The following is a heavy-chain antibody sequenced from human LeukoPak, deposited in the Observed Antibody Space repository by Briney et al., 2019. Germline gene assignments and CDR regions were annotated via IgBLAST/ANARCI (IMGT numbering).Heavy chain of an antibody. D-gene: IGHD4-17*01. J-gene: IGHJ3*02. Sequence: SETLSLTCAVYGGSFSGYYWSWIRQPPGKGLEWIGEINHSGSTNYNPSLKSRVTISVDTSKNQFSLKLTSVTAADTAVYYCARVTTSSSDAFDIWGQGTMVTVSS. V-gene: IGHV4-34*01. CDR1: GGSFSGYY. CDR2: INHSGST. CDR3: ARVTTSSSDAFDI.